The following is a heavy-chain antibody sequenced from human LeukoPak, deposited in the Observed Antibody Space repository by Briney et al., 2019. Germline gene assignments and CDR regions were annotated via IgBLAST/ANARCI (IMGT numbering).Heavy chain of an antibody. D-gene: IGHD1-1*01. Sequence: GGSLRLSCAASGFTFSSFDMHWVHQPTGQGLEWVSTIGTASDTYYPGSVEGRFTLSRDNAKNSLYLQMNSLTAGDTAVYYCARGPPRGKYYYMDVWGKGTTVTVSS. CDR2: IGTASDT. J-gene: IGHJ6*03. CDR3: ARGPPRGKYYYMDV. CDR1: GFTFSSFD. V-gene: IGHV3-13*01.